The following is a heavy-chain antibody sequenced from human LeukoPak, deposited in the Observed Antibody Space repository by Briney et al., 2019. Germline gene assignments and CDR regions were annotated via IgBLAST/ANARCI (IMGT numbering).Heavy chain of an antibody. V-gene: IGHV5-51*01. CDR2: IYPGDSDT. Sequence: GESLQISCQGSGYSFTSYWIGWVRQMPGKGLEWMGIIYPGDSDTRYSPSFQGQVTISADKSISTAYLQWSSLKASDTAMYYCARSQSNYHIWWFDPWGQGTLVTVSS. D-gene: IGHD1-26*01. CDR1: GYSFTSYW. CDR3: ARSQSNYHIWWFDP. J-gene: IGHJ5*02.